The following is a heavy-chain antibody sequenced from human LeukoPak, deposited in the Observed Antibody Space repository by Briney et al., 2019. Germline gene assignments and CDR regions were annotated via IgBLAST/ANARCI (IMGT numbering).Heavy chain of an antibody. D-gene: IGHD5-18*01. V-gene: IGHV3-23*01. CDR1: GFTFSSYA. CDR2: TSGSGGST. CDR3: ASYTWIQLWLLPLDY. Sequence: GGSLRLPCAASGFTFSSYAMSWVRQAPGKGLEWVSATSGSGGSTYYADSVKGRFTISRDNSKNTLYLQMNSLRAEDTAVYYCASYTWIQLWLLPLDYWGQGTLVTVSS. J-gene: IGHJ4*02.